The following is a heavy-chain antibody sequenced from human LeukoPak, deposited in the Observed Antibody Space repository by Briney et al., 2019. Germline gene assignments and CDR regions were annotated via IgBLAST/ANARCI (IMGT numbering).Heavy chain of an antibody. Sequence: GGSLRLSCAASGFTFSSYEMNWVRQAPGKVLEWVSYISSGSSTIYYADSVKGRFTISRDNAKNSVYLQMNSLRAEDTAVYYCARRASGLGFFDYWGQGTLVTVSS. CDR2: ISSGSSTI. CDR3: ARRASGLGFFDY. D-gene: IGHD3-10*01. CDR1: GFTFSSYE. J-gene: IGHJ4*02. V-gene: IGHV3-48*03.